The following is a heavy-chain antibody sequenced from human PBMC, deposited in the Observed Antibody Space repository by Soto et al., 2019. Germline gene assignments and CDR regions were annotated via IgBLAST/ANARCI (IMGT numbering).Heavy chain of an antibody. CDR3: AKDRSVIVVVPADSHPLDY. V-gene: IGHV3-23*01. Sequence: EVQLLESGGGLVQPGGSLRLSCATSGFTFSTFAMNWVRQAPGKGLEWVSAISGSGGSTYYADSVKGRFTISRDNSKNRLFLQMNSLRAEDTAVYYCAKDRSVIVVVPADSHPLDYWGPGTLVTVSS. CDR1: GFTFSTFA. J-gene: IGHJ4*02. CDR2: ISGSGGST. D-gene: IGHD2-2*01.